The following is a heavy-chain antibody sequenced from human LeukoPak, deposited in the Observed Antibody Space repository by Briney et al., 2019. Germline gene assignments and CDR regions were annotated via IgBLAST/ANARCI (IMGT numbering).Heavy chain of an antibody. J-gene: IGHJ6*04. D-gene: IGHD3-10*02. V-gene: IGHV3-48*03. CDR2: ISSNGSTI. CDR3: AELGITMIGGL. Sequence: SGGTLRLSCAASGFTFSSYEMNWGRKAPGKGLERVSYISSNGSTIYYADSVKGRFTISRDNAKNSLYLQMNSLRAEDTAVYYCAELGITMIGGLWGKGTTVTISS. CDR1: GFTFSSYE.